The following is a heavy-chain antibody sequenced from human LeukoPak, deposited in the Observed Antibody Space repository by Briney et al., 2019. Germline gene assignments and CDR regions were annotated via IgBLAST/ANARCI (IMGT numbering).Heavy chain of an antibody. CDR3: AKELLLWFGESSDAFDI. CDR2: IIGSGGST. CDR1: GFTFSSYA. D-gene: IGHD3-10*01. V-gene: IGHV3-23*01. Sequence: GGSLRLSCAASGFTFSSYAMSWVRQAPGKGLEWVSSIIGSGGSTYYADSVKGRFTISRDNSKNTLYLQMNSLRAEDTAVYYCAKELLLWFGESSDAFDIWGQGTMVTVSS. J-gene: IGHJ3*02.